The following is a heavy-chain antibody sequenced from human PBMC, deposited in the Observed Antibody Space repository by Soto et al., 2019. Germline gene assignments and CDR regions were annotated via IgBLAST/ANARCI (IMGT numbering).Heavy chain of an antibody. CDR3: ARDQYSGSYFPQPDAFDI. J-gene: IGHJ3*02. D-gene: IGHD1-26*01. Sequence: EVQLVESGGGLVQPGGSLRLSCAASGFTFSSYWMSWVRQAPGKGLEWVSNIKQDGSEKYYVDSVKGRFTISRDNAKNSLYLQMNSLRAEDTAVYYCARDQYSGSYFPQPDAFDIWGQGTMVTVSS. V-gene: IGHV3-7*05. CDR1: GFTFSSYW. CDR2: IKQDGSEK.